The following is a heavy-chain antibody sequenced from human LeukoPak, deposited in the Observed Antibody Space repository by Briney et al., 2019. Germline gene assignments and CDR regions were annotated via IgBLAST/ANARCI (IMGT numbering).Heavy chain of an antibody. Sequence: PSETLSLTCTVSGGSISGYYWSWIRQSLGKGLERIGYIYYTGITAYNPSLGSRVTISVDRSNNQFSLRLTSVTAADTAVYYCARLHSSRAEEFDPWGQGTLVTVSS. V-gene: IGHV4-59*01. J-gene: IGHJ5*02. CDR3: ARLHSSRAEEFDP. CDR2: IYYTGIT. CDR1: GGSISGYY.